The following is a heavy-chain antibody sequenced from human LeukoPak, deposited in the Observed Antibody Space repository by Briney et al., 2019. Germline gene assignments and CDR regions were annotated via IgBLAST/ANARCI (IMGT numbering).Heavy chain of an antibody. Sequence: TGGSLGLSCAASGFTFSSYAMSWVRQAPGKGLEWVSAISGSGGSTYYADSVKGRFTISRDNSKNTLYLQMNSLRAEDTAVYYCAARSGWIDYWGQGTLVTVSS. CDR1: GFTFSSYA. D-gene: IGHD6-19*01. J-gene: IGHJ4*02. CDR2: ISGSGGST. V-gene: IGHV3-23*01. CDR3: AARSGWIDY.